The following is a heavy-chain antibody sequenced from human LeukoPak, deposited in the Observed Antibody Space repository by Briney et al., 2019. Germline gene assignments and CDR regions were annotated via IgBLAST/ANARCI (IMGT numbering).Heavy chain of an antibody. Sequence: GGSLRLSCAASGFTFSSYWMSWVRQAPGKGLEWVANIKQDGSEKYYVDSVKGRFTISRDNAKNSLYLQMNSLRAEDTAVYYCAKASITAALTFDYWGQGTLVTVSS. J-gene: IGHJ4*02. CDR3: AKASITAALTFDY. V-gene: IGHV3-7*01. CDR1: GFTFSSYW. D-gene: IGHD6-13*01. CDR2: IKQDGSEK.